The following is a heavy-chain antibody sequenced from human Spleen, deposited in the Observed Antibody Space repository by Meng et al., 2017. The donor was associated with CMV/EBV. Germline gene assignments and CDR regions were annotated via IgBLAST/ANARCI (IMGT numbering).Heavy chain of an antibody. V-gene: IGHV3-74*01. D-gene: IGHD2-15*01. Sequence: GESLKISCAASGFTFSSYSMNWVRQAPGKGLVWVSRITSDGSSTRYADSVKGRFTISRDNAKNSLHLQMNSLRAEDTAVYYCASSPEGSCCAFDIWGQGTMVTVSS. J-gene: IGHJ3*02. CDR2: ITSDGSST. CDR1: GFTFSSYS. CDR3: ASSPEGSCCAFDI.